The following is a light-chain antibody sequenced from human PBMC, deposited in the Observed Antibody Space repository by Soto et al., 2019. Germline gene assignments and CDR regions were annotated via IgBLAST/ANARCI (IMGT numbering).Light chain of an antibody. CDR2: GAS. CDR3: QQYHNWPLT. Sequence: EIVMTQSPATLSVSPGERATLSCRASQSVSSNLAWYQQKPGQAPRLLIYGASTRATGIPARFSGSGSGTDFTVTISSLQSEDFAVYYCQQYHNWPLTFGGGTKVEIK. V-gene: IGKV3-15*01. CDR1: QSVSSN. J-gene: IGKJ4*01.